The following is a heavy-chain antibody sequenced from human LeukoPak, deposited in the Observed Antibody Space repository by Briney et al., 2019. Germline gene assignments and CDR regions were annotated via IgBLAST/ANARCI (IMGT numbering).Heavy chain of an antibody. CDR3: VHYDILTGNFDY. D-gene: IGHD3-9*01. Sequence: ASVKVSCKVSGYTLTELSMHWVRQAPGKGLEWMRGFDPEDGETIYAQKFQGRVTMTEDTSTDTAYMELSSLRSEDTAVYYCVHYDILTGNFDYWGQGTLVTVSS. CDR1: GYTLTELS. CDR2: FDPEDGET. J-gene: IGHJ4*02. V-gene: IGHV1-24*01.